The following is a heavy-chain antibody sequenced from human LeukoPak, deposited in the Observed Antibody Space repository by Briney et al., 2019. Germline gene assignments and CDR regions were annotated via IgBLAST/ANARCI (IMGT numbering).Heavy chain of an antibody. CDR2: INPSGGST. CDR1: GYTFTSYY. D-gene: IGHD6-19*01. J-gene: IGHJ3*02. Sequence: GASVKVSCKASGYTFTSYYIHWVRQAPGQGLEWMGIINPSGGSTSYAQKFQGRVTMTTDTSTSTAYMELRSLRSDDTAVYYCARRYSSGWYDAFDIWGQGTMVTVSS. V-gene: IGHV1-46*01. CDR3: ARRYSSGWYDAFDI.